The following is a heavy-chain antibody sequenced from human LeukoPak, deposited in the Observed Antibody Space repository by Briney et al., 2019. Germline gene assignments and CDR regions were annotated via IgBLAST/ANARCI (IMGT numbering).Heavy chain of an antibody. CDR2: ISYDGSNK. CDR1: GFTFSRYA. CDR3: ARDDIVVVPATDYGMDV. V-gene: IGHV3-30*04. J-gene: IGHJ6*04. D-gene: IGHD2-2*01. Sequence: PGRSLRLSCAASGFTFSRYAMHWVRQAPGKGLEWVAVISYDGSNKYYADSVKGRFTISRDNSKNTLYLQMNSLRAEDTAVYYCARDDIVVVPATDYGMDVWGKGTTVTVSS.